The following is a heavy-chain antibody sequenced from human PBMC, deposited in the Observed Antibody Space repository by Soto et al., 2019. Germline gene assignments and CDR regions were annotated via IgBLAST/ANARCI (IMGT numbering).Heavy chain of an antibody. CDR2: ISGTDPYM. J-gene: IGHJ6*02. D-gene: IGHD6-13*01. CDR1: GFTFSDFY. V-gene: IGHV3-11*06. Sequence: PGGSLRLSCAASGFTFSDFYMSWVRQAPGKGLEWVAYISGTDPYMKYADAARGRFTISRDKAKNSVYLQMNSLRDDDTAVYYCARGSSVRGMNVWGQGTTVTVSS. CDR3: ARGSSVRGMNV.